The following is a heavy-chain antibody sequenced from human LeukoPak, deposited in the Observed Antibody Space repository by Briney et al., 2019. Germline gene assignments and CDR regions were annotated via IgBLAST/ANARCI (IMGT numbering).Heavy chain of an antibody. CDR2: IYYSGST. CDR1: GGSISSHY. Sequence: PSETLSLTCTVSGGSISSHYWSWIRQPPGKGLEWIGYIYYSGSTSYNPSLKSRVTISVDTSKNQFSLKLSSVTAADTAVYYCARAYYYYMDVWGKGTTVTVSS. CDR3: ARAYYYYMDV. J-gene: IGHJ6*03. V-gene: IGHV4-59*11.